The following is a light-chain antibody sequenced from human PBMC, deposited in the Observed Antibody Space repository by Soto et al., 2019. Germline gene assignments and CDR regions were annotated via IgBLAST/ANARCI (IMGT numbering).Light chain of an antibody. CDR1: QGIAPY. Sequence: DVQMTQSPSSLSAFVGDRVTITCRASQGIAPYLAWFQQKPGKITKLVIYATSTLQSGVPFRFSGSGFGTDFTLTISSPQPEDVATYYCQKYNSAPLTVGGGTKVEIK. CDR2: ATS. CDR3: QKYNSAPLT. J-gene: IGKJ4*01. V-gene: IGKV1-27*01.